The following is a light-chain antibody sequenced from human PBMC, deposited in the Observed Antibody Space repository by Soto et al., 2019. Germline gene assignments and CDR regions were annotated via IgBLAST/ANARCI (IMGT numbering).Light chain of an antibody. CDR1: SGDIGSYNR. CDR3: SSYTNINTRACV. CDR2: EVT. J-gene: IGLJ1*01. V-gene: IGLV2-14*01. Sequence: QSALTQPASVSGSPGQSFTISCTGTSGDIGSYNRVSWYQQHPGKAPKLIIYEVTYRPSGVSNRFSGSKSGNTASLTIYGLQAEDEAEYYCSSYTNINTRACVFGTGTKVTVL.